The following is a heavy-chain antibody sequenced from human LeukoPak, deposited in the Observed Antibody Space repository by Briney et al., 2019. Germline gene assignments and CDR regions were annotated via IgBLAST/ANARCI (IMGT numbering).Heavy chain of an antibody. V-gene: IGHV3-30*04. CDR3: AISGGYWAWAH. Sequence: GGSLRLSCAASGFTFSSYAMHWVRQAPGKGLEWVAVISYDGSNKYYADSVKGRFTISRDNSKDTLYLQMSSLRAEDTAVYYCAISGGYWAWAHWGQGTLVTVSS. D-gene: IGHD1-26*01. J-gene: IGHJ4*02. CDR1: GFTFSSYA. CDR2: ISYDGSNK.